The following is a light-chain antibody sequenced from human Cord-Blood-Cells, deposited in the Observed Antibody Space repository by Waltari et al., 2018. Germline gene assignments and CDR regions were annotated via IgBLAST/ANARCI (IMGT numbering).Light chain of an antibody. J-gene: IGKJ4*01. V-gene: IGKV3-15*01. CDR2: GAS. CDR1: QSVSSN. Sequence: EIVMTQSPATLSVSPGERANLSCRASQSVSSNLAGYQQKTGQAPRLLIYGASTRDTDTPAGFSGSGSGTDLTLTISRLLSGDCAVYYCQQYNKWPVLTCGGDQGGDQT. CDR3: QQYNKWPVLT.